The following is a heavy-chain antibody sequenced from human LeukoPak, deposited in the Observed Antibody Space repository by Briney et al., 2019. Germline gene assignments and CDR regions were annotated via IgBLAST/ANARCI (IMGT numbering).Heavy chain of an antibody. J-gene: IGHJ4*02. CDR2: ISGSGGRT. Sequence: GGSLRLSCAASGFTFSSYAMSWVRQAPGKGLEWVSTISGSGGRTYCADSVKGRFTISRDNSKNTLYLQMNSLRAEDTAIYYCEKAVYRFGIEYYLDYWGQGTLVTVSS. CDR1: GFTFSSYA. V-gene: IGHV3-23*01. CDR3: EKAVYRFGIEYYLDY. D-gene: IGHD5-18*01.